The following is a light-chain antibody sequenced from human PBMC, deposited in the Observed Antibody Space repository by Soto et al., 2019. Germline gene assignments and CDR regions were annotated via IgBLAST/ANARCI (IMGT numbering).Light chain of an antibody. CDR2: AAS. J-gene: IGKJ3*01. CDR3: QPYSLYPLT. Sequence: DIQMTQSPSSLSASVGDRVTITCRASQGINTHLAWFQQKPGKAPKSLIYAASGLQSGVPSRFSGSGSGTDFTLTITSLQPEDFGTYYCQPYSLYPLTFGPGTKVDVK. V-gene: IGKV1-16*01. CDR1: QGINTH.